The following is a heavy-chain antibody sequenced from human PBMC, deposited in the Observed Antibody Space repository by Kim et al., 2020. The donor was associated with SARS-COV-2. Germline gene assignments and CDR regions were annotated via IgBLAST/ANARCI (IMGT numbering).Heavy chain of an antibody. D-gene: IGHD5-12*01. V-gene: IGHV3-9*01. Sequence: ADCVKGRFTISSDNAKNSLDLQMNRLRAEYTALYYGAKEAPGCHYCFDYWGQGTLVTVSS. J-gene: IGHJ4*02. CDR3: AKEAPGCHYCFDY.